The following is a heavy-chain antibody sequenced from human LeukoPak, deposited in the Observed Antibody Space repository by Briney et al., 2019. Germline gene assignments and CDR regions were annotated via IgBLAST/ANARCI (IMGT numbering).Heavy chain of an antibody. Sequence: SETLSLTCTVSGGSISSSSYYWGWIRQPPGKGLEWIGRIYYSGSTYYNPSLKSRVTISVDTSKNQFSLKLSSVTAADTAVYYCASGLDSSGPRTFDIWGQGTMVTVSS. CDR2: IYYSGST. V-gene: IGHV4-39*01. D-gene: IGHD3-22*01. J-gene: IGHJ3*02. CDR3: ASGLDSSGPRTFDI. CDR1: GGSISSSSYY.